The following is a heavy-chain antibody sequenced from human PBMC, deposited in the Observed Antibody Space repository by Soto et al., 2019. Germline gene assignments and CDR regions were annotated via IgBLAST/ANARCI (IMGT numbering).Heavy chain of an antibody. Sequence: SVKVSCKASGGTFTSYGISWVRQAPGQGLEWMGWISAYNGNTNYAQKLQGRVTMTTDTSTSTAYMELRSLRSDDTAVYYCARGPYYYDSSGYRWDGIWYFDLWGRGTLVTVSS. D-gene: IGHD3-22*01. V-gene: IGHV1-18*04. CDR1: GGTFTSYG. CDR3: ARGPYYYDSSGYRWDGIWYFDL. J-gene: IGHJ2*01. CDR2: ISAYNGNT.